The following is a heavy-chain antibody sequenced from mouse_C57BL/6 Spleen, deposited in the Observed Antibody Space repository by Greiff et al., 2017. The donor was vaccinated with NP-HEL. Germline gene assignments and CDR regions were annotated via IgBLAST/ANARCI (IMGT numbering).Heavy chain of an antibody. V-gene: IGHV1-64*01. CDR2: IHPNSGST. CDR3: ARYTVVATRGFDY. Sequence: QVQLQQPGAELVKPGASVKLSCKASGYTFTSYWMHWVKQRPGQGLEWIGMIHPNSGSTNYNEKFKGKATLTADKSSSTAYMQLSSLTSEDSAVYFCARYTVVATRGFDYWGQGTTLTVSS. CDR1: GYTFTSYW. D-gene: IGHD1-1*01. J-gene: IGHJ2*01.